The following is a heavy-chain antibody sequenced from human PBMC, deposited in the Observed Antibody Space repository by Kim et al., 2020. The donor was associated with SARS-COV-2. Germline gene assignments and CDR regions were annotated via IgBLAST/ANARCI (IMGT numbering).Heavy chain of an antibody. D-gene: IGHD3-22*01. J-gene: IGHJ4*02. V-gene: IGHV1-18*01. CDR1: GYTFTSYG. Sequence: ASVKVSCKASGYTFTSYGISWVRQAPGQGLEWMGWISAYNGNTNYAQKLQGRVTMTTDTSTSTAYMELRSLRSDDTAVYYCARTQIVVVMTHEMEPEPEWNYWGQGTLVTVSS. CDR3: ARTQIVVVMTHEMEPEPEWNY. CDR2: ISAYNGNT.